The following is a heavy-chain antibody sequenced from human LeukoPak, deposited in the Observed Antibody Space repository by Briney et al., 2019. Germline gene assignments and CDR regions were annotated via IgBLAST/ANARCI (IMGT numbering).Heavy chain of an antibody. J-gene: IGHJ4*02. D-gene: IGHD3-3*01. CDR1: GFTFSSYA. V-gene: IGHV3-23*01. CDR3: AKTQAHYDFWSGYYESFDY. CDR2: MSGSGGST. Sequence: PGGSLRLSCAASGFTFSSYAMSWVRQAPGKGLEWVSAMSGSGGSTYYADSVKGRFTISRDNSKNTLYLQMNSLRAEDTAVYYCAKTQAHYDFWSGYYESFDYWGQGTLVTVSS.